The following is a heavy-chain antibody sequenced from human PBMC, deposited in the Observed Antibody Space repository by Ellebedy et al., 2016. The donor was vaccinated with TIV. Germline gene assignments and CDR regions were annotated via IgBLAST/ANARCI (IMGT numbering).Heavy chain of an antibody. CDR2: ISSSGSTI. D-gene: IGHD3-22*01. V-gene: IGHV3-11*01. CDR3: ARDGPGHYYDSSGYYGYFDY. CDR1: GFTFSDYY. J-gene: IGHJ4*02. Sequence: GGSLRLSCAASGFTFSDYYMSWIRQAPGKGLEWVSYISSSGSTIYYADSVKGRFTISRDNAKNSLYLQMNSLRAEDTAVYYCARDGPGHYYDSSGYYGYFDYWGQGTLVTVSS.